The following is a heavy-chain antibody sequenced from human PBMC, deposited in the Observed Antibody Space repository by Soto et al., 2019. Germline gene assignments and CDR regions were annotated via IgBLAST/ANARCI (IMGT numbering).Heavy chain of an antibody. J-gene: IGHJ4*02. Sequence: SETLSLTCAVSGGSISSSNWWSWVRQPPGKGLEWIGEIYHSGSTNYNPSLKSRVTISVDKSKNQFSLKLSSVTAADTAVYYCATSYCGGDCYSGNLNYWGQGTLVTVYS. D-gene: IGHD2-21*02. CDR2: IYHSGST. CDR3: ATSYCGGDCYSGNLNY. CDR1: GGSISSSNW. V-gene: IGHV4-4*02.